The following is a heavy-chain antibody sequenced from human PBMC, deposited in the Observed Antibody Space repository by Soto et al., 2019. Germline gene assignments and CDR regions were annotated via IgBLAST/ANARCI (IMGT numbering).Heavy chain of an antibody. J-gene: IGHJ4*02. CDR2: IFPRLGTT. D-gene: IGHD2-21*02. V-gene: IGHV1-69*01. CDR1: GGAFNNYP. CDR3: AIDACCCGGDCYSLVY. Sequence: QVQLVQSGAELKTPGSSVSVSCKASGGAFNNYPISWVRQAPGQGLEWMGGIFPRLGTTTYAREEQGRVTMTADESTTTVSMTLTSLRSEDTAIYYCAIDACCCGGDCYSLVYWGQGTLVTVSS.